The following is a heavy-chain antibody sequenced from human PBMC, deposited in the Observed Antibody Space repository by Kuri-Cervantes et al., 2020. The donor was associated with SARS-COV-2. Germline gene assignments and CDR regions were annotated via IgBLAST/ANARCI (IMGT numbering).Heavy chain of an antibody. V-gene: IGHV3-53*01. CDR1: GFTVSSNY. D-gene: IGHD1-14*01. CDR3: ARGEPDY. Sequence: ETLSLTCAASGFTVSSNYMSWVRQAPGKGLEWVSVIYSGGSTYYADSVKGRFTISRDNSKSTLYLQMNSLRAEDTAVYYCARGEPDYWGQGTLVTVSS. J-gene: IGHJ4*02. CDR2: IYSGGST.